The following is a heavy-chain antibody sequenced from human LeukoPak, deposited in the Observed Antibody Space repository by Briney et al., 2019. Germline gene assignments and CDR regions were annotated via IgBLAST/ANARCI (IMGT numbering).Heavy chain of an antibody. CDR1: GGSFSSRDDY. Sequence: SETLSLTCTVSGGSFSSRDDYWGGLRQPPGRGLQWVGVIYYGGSTYYHPSLKSRVTISMDTSKSHVSPRLTSLTAADTAVYYCAGGVGASTYFWGQGTLVTVSS. CDR2: IYYGGST. J-gene: IGHJ4*02. D-gene: IGHD1-26*01. CDR3: AGGVGASTYF. V-gene: IGHV4-39*02.